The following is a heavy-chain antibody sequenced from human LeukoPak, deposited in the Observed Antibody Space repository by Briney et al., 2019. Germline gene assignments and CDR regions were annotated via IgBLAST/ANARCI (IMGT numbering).Heavy chain of an antibody. V-gene: IGHV4-34*01. D-gene: IGHD6-13*01. J-gene: IGHJ4*02. CDR2: IHHSGTT. CDR1: GGSFSDYY. CDR3: ARGRYLTTRGGAAAGFLDY. Sequence: PSETLSLTCAVYGGSFSDYYWSWIRQPPGKGLEGIGDIHHSGTTNYNPSLKSRGTISVDTSKNQFSLKLSSVTVADTALYYCARGRYLTTRGGAAAGFLDYWGQGTLVTVSS.